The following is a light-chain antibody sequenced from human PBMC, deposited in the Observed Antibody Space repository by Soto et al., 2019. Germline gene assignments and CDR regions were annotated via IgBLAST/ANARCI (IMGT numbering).Light chain of an antibody. J-gene: IGKJ1*01. Sequence: DIVMTHSPDSLAVSLGERATINCKSSQSVLYSSNNKNYLAWYRQKLGQPPQLLIYGASSRATGIPDRFSASGSGTDFTLTISRPEPEDSAVFYCHLYGASPPTFGQGTKVDI. CDR1: QSVLYSSNNKNY. V-gene: IGKV4-1*01. CDR2: GAS. CDR3: HLYGASPPT.